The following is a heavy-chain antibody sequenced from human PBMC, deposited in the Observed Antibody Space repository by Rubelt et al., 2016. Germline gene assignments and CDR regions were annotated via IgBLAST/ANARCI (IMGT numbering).Heavy chain of an antibody. D-gene: IGHD3-22*01. Sequence: VQLVESGGGVVQPGRSLRLSCAASGFTFSSYAMHWVRQAPGKGLEWVAVIPNDGSNKYYADSVKGRFTISRDNSKNTLYLQMNSLRAEDTAVYYCARDKGIYDSSGYYIDWGQGTLVTVSS. J-gene: IGHJ4*02. V-gene: IGHV3-30*04. CDR2: IPNDGSNK. CDR3: ARDKGIYDSSGYYID. CDR1: GFTFSSYA.